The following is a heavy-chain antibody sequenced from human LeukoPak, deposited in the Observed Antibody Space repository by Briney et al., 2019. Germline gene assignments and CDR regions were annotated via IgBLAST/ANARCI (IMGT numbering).Heavy chain of an antibody. D-gene: IGHD5-24*01. CDR1: GFTFSSYG. J-gene: IGHJ4*02. CDR3: AKGGRMATIPN. Sequence: GGSLRLSCAASGFTFSSYGMHWVRQAPGKGLEWVAVIPYDGSNKYYADSVKGRFTISRDNSKNTLYLQMNSLRAEDTAVYYCAKGGRMATIPNWGQGTLVTVSS. CDR2: IPYDGSNK. V-gene: IGHV3-30*18.